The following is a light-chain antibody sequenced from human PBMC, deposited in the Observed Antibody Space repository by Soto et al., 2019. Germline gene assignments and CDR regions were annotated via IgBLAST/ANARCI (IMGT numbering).Light chain of an antibody. J-gene: IGKJ2*01. V-gene: IGKV1-5*03. CDR2: KAS. Sequence: QMTQSPSTLSASVGDRVTIACRASQSITNWLARYQVKPGKVPKLLIHKASTLQSGVPSRFSGSGSGTDFTLTISSLQPEDSATYFCQQYDHYSFTFGQGTKLEIK. CDR1: QSITNW. CDR3: QQYDHYSFT.